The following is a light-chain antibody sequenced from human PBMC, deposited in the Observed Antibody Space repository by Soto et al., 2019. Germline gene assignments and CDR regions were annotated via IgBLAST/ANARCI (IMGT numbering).Light chain of an antibody. CDR2: SAS. CDR3: HQYGSAPYT. CDR1: QSLSVNS. V-gene: IGKV3-20*01. Sequence: EIVLTQSPGTLSLSPGERATLSCRASQSLSVNSLAWYQQKPGQSPRLLIYSASRTAFGIPDRLSGSASGTDFTLTIVRLEPEDSAVYFCHQYGSAPYTFGQGTRLEIK. J-gene: IGKJ2*01.